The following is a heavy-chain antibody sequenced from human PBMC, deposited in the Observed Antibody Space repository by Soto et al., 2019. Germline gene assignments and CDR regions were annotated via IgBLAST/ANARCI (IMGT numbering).Heavy chain of an antibody. CDR1: GYTFTSYG. V-gene: IGHV1-18*01. CDR3: ASSYFGSGTPYYYGMDV. J-gene: IGHJ6*02. CDR2: ISAYNGNT. D-gene: IGHD3-10*01. Sequence: QVQLVQSGAEVKKPGASVKVSCKASGYTFTSYGIIWVRQAPGQGLEWMGWISAYNGNTNYAQKRQGRVTMTTDTSTSTAYMELRSLRSDDTAVYYCASSYFGSGTPYYYGMDVWGQGTTVTVSS.